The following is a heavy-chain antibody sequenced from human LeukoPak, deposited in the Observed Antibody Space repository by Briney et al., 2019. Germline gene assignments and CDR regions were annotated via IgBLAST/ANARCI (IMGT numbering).Heavy chain of an antibody. J-gene: IGHJ4*02. CDR2: ISAYNGNT. CDR1: GYTFTSYG. D-gene: IGHD5-24*01. CDR3: ARAGTEMATINGFDY. Sequence: ASVKVSCKASGYTFTSYGISWVRQAPGQGLEWMGWISAYNGNTNYAQKLRGRVTMTTDTSTSTAYMELRSLRSDDTAVYYCARAGTEMATINGFDYWGQGTLVTVSS. V-gene: IGHV1-18*01.